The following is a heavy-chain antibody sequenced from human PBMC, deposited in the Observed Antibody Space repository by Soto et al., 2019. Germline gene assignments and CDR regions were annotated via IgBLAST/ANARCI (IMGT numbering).Heavy chain of an antibody. Sequence: PSETLSLTCTVSGGSISSGGYYWSWIRQHPGKGLEWIGYVYYSGSTYYNPSLKSRVTISVDTSKNQFSLKLSSVTAADTAVYYCASMYMAGYFDYWGQGTLVTVSS. J-gene: IGHJ4*02. V-gene: IGHV4-31*03. CDR3: ASMYMAGYFDY. CDR2: VYYSGST. D-gene: IGHD1-20*01. CDR1: GGSISSGGYY.